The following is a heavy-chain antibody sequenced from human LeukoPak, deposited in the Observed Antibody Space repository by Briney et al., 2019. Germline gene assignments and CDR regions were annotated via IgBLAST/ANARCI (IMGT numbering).Heavy chain of an antibody. D-gene: IGHD3-3*01. CDR1: GFTFSSYA. V-gene: IGHV3-23*01. CDR2: ISGSGGNT. J-gene: IGHJ4*02. CDR3: AKGVYYDFWSGFDY. Sequence: GGSLRLSCAASGFTFSSYAMSWVRQAPGKGLEWVSGISGSGGNTYYADSLKGRFTISRDNSKNTLYLQMNSLRAEDTAVYYCAKGVYYDFWSGFDYWGQGTLVTVSS.